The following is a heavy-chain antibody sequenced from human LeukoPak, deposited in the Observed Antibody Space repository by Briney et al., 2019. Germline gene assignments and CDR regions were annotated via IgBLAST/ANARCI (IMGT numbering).Heavy chain of an antibody. CDR1: GFTFSNYW. V-gene: IGHV3-7*01. J-gene: IGHJ4*02. CDR3: ARDLMGWDLHYFDY. Sequence: GGSLRLSCAASGFTFSNYWMSWVRQAPGKGLGWVANIKQDGSEKYYVDSVKGRFTISRDNAKNSLYLQMNSLRAEDTAVYYCARDLMGWDLHYFDYWGQGTLVTVSS. D-gene: IGHD1-26*01. CDR2: IKQDGSEK.